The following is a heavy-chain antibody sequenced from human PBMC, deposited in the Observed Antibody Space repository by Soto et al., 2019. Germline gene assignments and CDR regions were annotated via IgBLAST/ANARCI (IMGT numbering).Heavy chain of an antibody. D-gene: IGHD3-9*01. CDR3: ARRPYHISTGSFDL. CDR1: GGSISSTSYY. CDR2: VLYSGSA. Sequence: SETLSLTCSVSGGSISSTSYYWGWIRQPPGKGLEWIGNVLYSGSAHYNPSLRSRVTISVDTSKKQFYLKVNSVTAADTAVYYCARRPYHISTGSFDLWGQGTLVTVSS. V-gene: IGHV4-39*01. J-gene: IGHJ5*02.